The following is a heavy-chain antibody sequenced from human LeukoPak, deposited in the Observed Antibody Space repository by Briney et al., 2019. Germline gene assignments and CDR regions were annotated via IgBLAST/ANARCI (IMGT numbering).Heavy chain of an antibody. CDR3: AKDSSTWGNLAGHFDS. CDR1: GGSIVSHY. D-gene: IGHD6-13*01. CDR2: FYASGTT. V-gene: IGHV4-4*07. J-gene: IGHJ4*02. Sequence: SETLSLTCTVSGGSIVSHYWNWIRQSAGRGLERIGRFYASGTTNTSPSLKSRVTMSVDTSKNQFSLKLSSVTAADTAVYYCAKDSSTWGNLAGHFDSWGQGTLVTVSS.